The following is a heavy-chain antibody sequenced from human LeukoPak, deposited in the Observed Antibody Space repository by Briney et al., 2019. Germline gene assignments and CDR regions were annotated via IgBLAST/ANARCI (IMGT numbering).Heavy chain of an antibody. CDR2: ISSSSSYI. V-gene: IGHV3-21*01. Sequence: GGSLRLSCAASGFTFSSYSMNWVRQAPGKGLEWVSSISSSSSYIYYADSVKGRFTISRDNAKNSLYLQMNSLRAEDTAVYYCARDRDFGDYRDAFDIWGQGTMVTVSS. CDR1: GFTFSSYS. J-gene: IGHJ3*02. CDR3: ARDRDFGDYRDAFDI. D-gene: IGHD4-17*01.